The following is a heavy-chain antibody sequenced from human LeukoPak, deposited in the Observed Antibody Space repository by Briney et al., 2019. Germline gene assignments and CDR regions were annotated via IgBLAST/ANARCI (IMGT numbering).Heavy chain of an antibody. Sequence: SQTLSLTCTVSGGSISSGGYYWSWIRQHPGKGLEWIGYIYYSGSTYYNPSLKSRVTISVDTCKNQFSLKLSSVTAADTAVYYCARGPSNYGWFDPWGQGTLVTVSS. CDR2: IYYSGST. D-gene: IGHD4-11*01. V-gene: IGHV4-31*03. CDR1: GGSISSGGYY. CDR3: ARGPSNYGWFDP. J-gene: IGHJ5*02.